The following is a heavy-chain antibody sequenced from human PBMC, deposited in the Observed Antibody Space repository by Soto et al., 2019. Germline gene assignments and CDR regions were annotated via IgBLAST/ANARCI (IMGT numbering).Heavy chain of an antibody. CDR3: ARVPRLVAGEDYADY. V-gene: IGHV1-8*01. Sequence: QVQLVQSGAEVKKPGASVKVSCKASGYTFTSYDINWVRQATGQGLEWMGWMNPNSGNTGYAQKFQGRVTMTRNTSISTAYMELSSLRSEYTAVYYCARVPRLVAGEDYADYWGQGTLVTVSS. CDR2: MNPNSGNT. CDR1: GYTFTSYD. J-gene: IGHJ4*02. D-gene: IGHD2-15*01.